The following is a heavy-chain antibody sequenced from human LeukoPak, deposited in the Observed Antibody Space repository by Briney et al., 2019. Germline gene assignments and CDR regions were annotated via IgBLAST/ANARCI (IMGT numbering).Heavy chain of an antibody. V-gene: IGHV1-46*01. Sequence: ASVKISCKASGYTFTTYSVHWVRQAPGQGLEWMGIINPTGGSTGYAQHFQGRVTMTRDTSTSTIYTQLSSLRSEDTAVYYCARAISPVAYYGMDVWGQGTTVTVSS. J-gene: IGHJ6*02. CDR3: ARAISPVAYYGMDV. CDR2: INPTGGST. D-gene: IGHD3-3*01. CDR1: GYTFTTYS.